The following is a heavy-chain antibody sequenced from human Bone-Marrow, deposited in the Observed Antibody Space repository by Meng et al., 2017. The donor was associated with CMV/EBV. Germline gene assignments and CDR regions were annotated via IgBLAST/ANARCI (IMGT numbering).Heavy chain of an antibody. CDR2: IRYDGSEK. CDR1: GLIFSGYG. CDR3: AKDSAEYSSSSDY. J-gene: IGHJ4*02. Sequence: GESLKISCVASGLIFSGYGMYWVRQAPGKGLEWVSFIRYDGSEKNYADSVKGRFTISRDNSKNTPYLQMNSLRAEDTAVYYCAKDSAEYSSSSDYWGQGPLVTVSS. D-gene: IGHD6-6*01. V-gene: IGHV3-30*02.